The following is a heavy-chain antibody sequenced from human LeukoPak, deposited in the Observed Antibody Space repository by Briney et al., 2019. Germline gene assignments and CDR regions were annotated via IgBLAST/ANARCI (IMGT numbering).Heavy chain of an antibody. CDR2: TYHRSKWYD. D-gene: IGHD6-13*01. Sequence: SQTLSLTCAISGDSVSNNSAAWNWIRQSPSRGLEWLGRTYHRSKWYDDYAVSMTSRITINADTSKNQFSPHLNSVTPEDTAVYYCARDGYSSTWYVFDVWGQGTVVTVSS. CDR1: GDSVSNNSAA. CDR3: ARDGYSSTWYVFDV. V-gene: IGHV6-1*01. J-gene: IGHJ3*01.